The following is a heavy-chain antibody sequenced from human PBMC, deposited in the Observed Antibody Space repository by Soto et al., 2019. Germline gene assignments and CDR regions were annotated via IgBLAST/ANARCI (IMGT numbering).Heavy chain of an antibody. J-gene: IGHJ3*01. CDR2: FYYSGST. CDR3: ARVWGGAFDF. Sequence: SETLSLTCTVSGGSISSSSYSWGWIRQPPGKGPEWIGTFYYSGSTYYNPSLKSRVTISVDTTKNQFFLKLNSVTAADTAVYYCARVWGGAFDFWGQGTMVTVSS. CDR1: GGSISSSSYS. V-gene: IGHV4-39*01. D-gene: IGHD3-10*01.